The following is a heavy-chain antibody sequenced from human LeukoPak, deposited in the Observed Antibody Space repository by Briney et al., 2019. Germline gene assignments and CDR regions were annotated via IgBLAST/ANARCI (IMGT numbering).Heavy chain of an antibody. CDR1: GGSISSYY. D-gene: IGHD5-24*01. Sequence: SETLSLTCTVSGGSISSYYWSWIRQPAGKGLEWIGRIYTSGSTNYNPSLKSRVTMSVDTSKNQFSLKLSSVTAADTAVYYCARDGCRDGYNWGGASIDAFDIWGQGTMVTVSS. V-gene: IGHV4-4*07. CDR3: ARDGCRDGYNWGGASIDAFDI. J-gene: IGHJ3*02. CDR2: IYTSGST.